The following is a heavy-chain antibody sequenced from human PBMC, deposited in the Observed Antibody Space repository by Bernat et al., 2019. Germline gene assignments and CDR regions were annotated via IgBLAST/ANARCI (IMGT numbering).Heavy chain of an antibody. CDR1: GFTFSSYW. Sequence: EVQLVESGGGLVQPGGSLRLSCAASGFTFSSYWMCWVRQAPGKGLEWVANIKQDGSENYYVDSVKGRFTIARYNAKNSLYLQMNSLRAEETAVYYCARGDCSGGSCQRDAFDIWGQGTMVTVSS. CDR3: ARGDCSGGSCQRDAFDI. D-gene: IGHD2-15*01. V-gene: IGHV3-7*04. J-gene: IGHJ3*02. CDR2: IKQDGSEN.